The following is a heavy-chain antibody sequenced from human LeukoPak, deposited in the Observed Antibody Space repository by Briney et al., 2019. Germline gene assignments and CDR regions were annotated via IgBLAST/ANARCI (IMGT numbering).Heavy chain of an antibody. D-gene: IGHD4-23*01. CDR1: GFTFSSYG. Sequence: GESLKISCAASGFTFSSYGMHWVRQAPGKGLEWVAVIWHDGNNKNCADSVKGRFTISRDNSENTLYLQMNSLRAEDTAVYYCARDYGANPFDYWGQGTLVTVSS. CDR2: IWHDGNNK. J-gene: IGHJ4*02. CDR3: ARDYGANPFDY. V-gene: IGHV3-33*01.